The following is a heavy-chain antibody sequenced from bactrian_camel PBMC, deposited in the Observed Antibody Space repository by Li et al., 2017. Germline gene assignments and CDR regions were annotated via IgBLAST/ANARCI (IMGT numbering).Heavy chain of an antibody. CDR1: GFTFSNYW. J-gene: IGHJ4*01. D-gene: IGHD5*01. Sequence: VQLVESGGGLVQPGGSLRLTCAASGFTFSNYWMYWVRQAPGKGLEWVSSINQYSGSNTYYADSVKGRFTMSRDNAKSTVYLQMNSLNAEDTAVYYCVTDYGLGTTAVYEYNYWGQGTQVTVS. V-gene: IGHV3S1*01. CDR3: VTDYGLGTTAVYEYNY. CDR2: INQYSGSNT.